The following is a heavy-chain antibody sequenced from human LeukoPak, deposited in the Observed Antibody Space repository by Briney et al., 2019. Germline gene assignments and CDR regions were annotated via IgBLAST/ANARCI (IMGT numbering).Heavy chain of an antibody. V-gene: IGHV3-23*01. J-gene: IGHJ5*02. CDR1: GFTFSSFA. Sequence: GGSLRLSCAASGFTFSSFAMTWVRQAPGKGLEWVSSITGTHYTTYNTDSVKGRFTIPRDNSKNTLYLQMNSLRADDTAVYYCTKDPNGDYVGAFDPWGQGTLVTVSS. CDR3: TKDPNGDYVGAFDP. CDR2: ITGTHYTT. D-gene: IGHD4-17*01.